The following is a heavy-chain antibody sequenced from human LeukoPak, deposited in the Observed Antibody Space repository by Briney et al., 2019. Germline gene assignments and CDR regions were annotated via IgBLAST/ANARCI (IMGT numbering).Heavy chain of an antibody. V-gene: IGHV3-7*01. J-gene: IGHJ4*02. CDR1: GLTFSIHW. CDR2: INQGGSDK. CDR3: VGGDY. Sequence: GGSLRLSCAASGLTFSIHWMNWVRQAPGKGLECVANINQGGSDKYYVDSVKGRFTISRDNTKNSLYLQMNSLRAEDTAVYYCVGGDYWGQGTLVTVSS.